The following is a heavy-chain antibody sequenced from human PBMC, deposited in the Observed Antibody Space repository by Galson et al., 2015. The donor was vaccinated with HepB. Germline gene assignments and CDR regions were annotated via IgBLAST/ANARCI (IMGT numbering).Heavy chain of an antibody. D-gene: IGHD3-3*01. J-gene: IGHJ3*02. V-gene: IGHV3-53*01. CDR3: ARSSNDLVFLAKSDAFDI. CDR1: GFTVSSNY. CDR2: IYSGGST. Sequence: SLRLSCAASGFTVSSNYMSWVRQAPGKGLEWVSVIYSGGSTYYADSVKGRFTISRDNSKNTLYLQMNSLRAEDTAVYYCARSSNDLVFLAKSDAFDIWGQGTMVTVSS.